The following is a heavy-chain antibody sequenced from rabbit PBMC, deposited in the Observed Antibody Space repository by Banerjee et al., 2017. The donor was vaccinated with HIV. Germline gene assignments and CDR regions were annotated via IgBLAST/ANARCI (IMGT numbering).Heavy chain of an antibody. CDR2: IYAGSSGNT. J-gene: IGHJ4*01. CDR3: ARDLYGSGGL. V-gene: IGHV1S45*01. D-gene: IGHD4-1*01. Sequence: QEQLEESGGDLVKPEGSLTLTCTASGFSFSSSYWICWVRQAPGKGLEWIACIYAGSSGNTYYASWAKGRFTISKTSSTTVTLQMTSLTAADTATYFCARDLYGSGGLWGPGTLVTVS. CDR1: GFSFSSSYW.